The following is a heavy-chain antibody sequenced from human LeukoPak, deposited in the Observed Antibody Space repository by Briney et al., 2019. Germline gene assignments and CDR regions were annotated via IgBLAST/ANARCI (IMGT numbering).Heavy chain of an antibody. CDR2: ISSSSSAI. J-gene: IGHJ5*02. CDR3: ARTAGSGSNNWFDP. CDR1: GFTFSSHS. D-gene: IGHD3-10*01. Sequence: GGSLRLSCAASGFTFSSHSMNWVRQAPGKGLEWVSYISSSSSAIYYADSVKGRFTVSRDNDKKSLYLQMNSLRADDTAVYYCARTAGSGSNNWFDPWGQGTLVTVS. V-gene: IGHV3-48*01.